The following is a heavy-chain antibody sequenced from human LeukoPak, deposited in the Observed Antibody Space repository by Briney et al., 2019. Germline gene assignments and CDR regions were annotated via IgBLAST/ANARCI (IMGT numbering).Heavy chain of an antibody. J-gene: IGHJ1*01. Sequence: SETLSLTCGVSGTSFTGYYWSWIRQPPGKGLEWIGEINHSGSTNKNPSLKSRVTISVDTSKNQFSLKLSSVTAADTAVYYCARPTTSSGWTRAEYFQHWGQGTLVTVSS. CDR1: GTSFTGYY. CDR3: ARPTTSSGWTRAEYFQH. V-gene: IGHV4-34*01. D-gene: IGHD6-19*01. CDR2: INHSGST.